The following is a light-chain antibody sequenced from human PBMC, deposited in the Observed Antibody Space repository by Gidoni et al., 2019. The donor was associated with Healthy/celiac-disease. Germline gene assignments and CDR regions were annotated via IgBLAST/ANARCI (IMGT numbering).Light chain of an antibody. J-gene: IGKJ5*01. CDR1: QSVSSY. CDR3: QQRSNWLIT. CDR2: DAS. Sequence: EIVLTQSPATLSLSPGERATLSCRASQSVSSYLAWYQQKPGQAPRLLIYDASNRATGIPARFSGSGSGTDFTLTSSSREPEDFAVYYCQQRSNWLITFGQGTRLEIK. V-gene: IGKV3-11*01.